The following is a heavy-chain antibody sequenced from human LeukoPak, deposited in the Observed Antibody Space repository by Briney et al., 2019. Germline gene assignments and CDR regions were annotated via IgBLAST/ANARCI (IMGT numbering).Heavy chain of an antibody. CDR2: IYYSGST. CDR3: ARGDYYGSGSYYDL. CDR1: GGSISSSGYY. J-gene: IGHJ4*02. D-gene: IGHD3-10*01. Sequence: SETLSLTCTVSGGSISSSGYYWSWIRQPPGKGLEWIGYIYYSGSTDYNPSLKSRVTIAVDTSKNQFSLKLSSVTAADTAVYYCARGDYYGSGSYYDLWGQGTLVTVSS. V-gene: IGHV4-61*08.